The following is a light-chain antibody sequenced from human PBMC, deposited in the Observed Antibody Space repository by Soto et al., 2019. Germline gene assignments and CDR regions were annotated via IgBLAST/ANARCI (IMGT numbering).Light chain of an antibody. CDR1: QSVTSS. CDR2: GAS. Sequence: EIVMTQSPATLSVSPGEKATLSCRASQSVTSSLAWYQQTPGQAPRLLIKGASARATDVPARFSGSGSGTEFTLTISSLQSEDFAVYYCQQYSNWPWTFGQGTKVEI. V-gene: IGKV3-15*01. J-gene: IGKJ1*01. CDR3: QQYSNWPWT.